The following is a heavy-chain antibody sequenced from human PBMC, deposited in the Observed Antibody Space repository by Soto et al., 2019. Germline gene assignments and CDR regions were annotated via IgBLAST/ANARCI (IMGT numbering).Heavy chain of an antibody. CDR1: GFTFSNYA. CDR2: IRGSATTT. D-gene: IGHD2-21*01. V-gene: IGHV3-23*01. CDR3: AKDILEVPPGMAV. J-gene: IGHJ6*02. Sequence: PGGSLRLSCVASGFTFSNYAMSWVRQAPGKGLEWVSAIRGSATTTYYADSVKGRFTISRDNSKNTLYLQMNSLRVEDTAIYYCAKDILEVPPGMAVWGQGTTVTVSS.